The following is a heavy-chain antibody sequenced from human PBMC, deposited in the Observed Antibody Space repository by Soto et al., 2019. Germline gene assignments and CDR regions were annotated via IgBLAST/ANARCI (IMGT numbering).Heavy chain of an antibody. Sequence: SVKVSCKASGGTFSSYTISWVRQAPGQGLEWMGRIIPILGIANYAQKFQGRVTITADKSTSTAYMELSSLRSEDTAVYYCARIVGVGGAFDIWGQGTMVTVSS. V-gene: IGHV1-69*02. D-gene: IGHD1-26*01. CDR1: GGTFSSYT. J-gene: IGHJ3*02. CDR3: ARIVGVGGAFDI. CDR2: IIPILGIA.